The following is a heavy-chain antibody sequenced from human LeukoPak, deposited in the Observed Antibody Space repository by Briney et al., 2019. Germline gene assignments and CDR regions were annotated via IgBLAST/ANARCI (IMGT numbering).Heavy chain of an antibody. CDR3: ARYSLDLFFGAHYGMDV. D-gene: IGHD3-3*01. CDR2: IYYCGST. V-gene: IGHV4-31*03. Sequence: SQTLSLTCTVSGGSISSGGYYWSWIRQHPGKGLEWFGYIYYCGSTYYNPSLKSRVTISVDTSKNQFSLKLSSVTASDTAVYYCARYSLDLFFGAHYGMDVWGQGTTVTVSS. J-gene: IGHJ6*02. CDR1: GGSISSGGYY.